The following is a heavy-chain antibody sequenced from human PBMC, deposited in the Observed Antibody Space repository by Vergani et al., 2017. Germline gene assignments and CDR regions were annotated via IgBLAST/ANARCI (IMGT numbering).Heavy chain of an antibody. CDR1: GYTFTSYA. CDR3: ARDSSGWYRGGYYYYGMDV. Sequence: QVQLVQSGAEVKKPGASVKVSCKASGYTFTSYAMHWVRQAPGQRLEWMGWINTGNGNTKYSQKFQGRVTITRDTSASTAYMELRSLRSEDTAVYYCARDSSGWYRGGYYYYGMDVWGQGTTVTVSS. V-gene: IGHV1-3*04. CDR2: INTGNGNT. J-gene: IGHJ6*02. D-gene: IGHD6-19*01.